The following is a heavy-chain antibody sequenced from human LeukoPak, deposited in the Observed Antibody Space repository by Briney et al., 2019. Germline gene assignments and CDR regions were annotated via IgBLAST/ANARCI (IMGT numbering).Heavy chain of an antibody. Sequence: SETLSLTCTVSGGSVSSGSYYWSWIRQPPGKGLEWIGYIYYSGSTNYNPSLKSRVTISIDTSKNQFSLKLSSVTAADTAVYYCARVYYYDSRRIDIWGQGTMVTVSS. CDR2: IYYSGST. CDR3: ARVYYYDSRRIDI. CDR1: GGSVSSGSYY. D-gene: IGHD3-22*01. V-gene: IGHV4-61*01. J-gene: IGHJ3*02.